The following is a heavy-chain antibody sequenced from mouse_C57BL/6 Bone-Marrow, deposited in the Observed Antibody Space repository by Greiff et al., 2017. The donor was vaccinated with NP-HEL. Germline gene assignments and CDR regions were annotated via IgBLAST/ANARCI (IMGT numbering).Heavy chain of an antibody. CDR2: ISNGGGST. J-gene: IGHJ2*01. D-gene: IGHD2-3*01. CDR1: GFTFSDYY. V-gene: IGHV5-12*01. CDR3: ARRGYDGYLYFDY. Sequence: EVKLVESGGGLVQPGGSLKLSCAASGFTFSDYYMYWVRQTPEKRLEWVAYISNGGGSTYYPDTVKGRFTISRDNAKNTLYLQMSRLKSEDTAMYYCARRGYDGYLYFDYWGQGTTLTVSS.